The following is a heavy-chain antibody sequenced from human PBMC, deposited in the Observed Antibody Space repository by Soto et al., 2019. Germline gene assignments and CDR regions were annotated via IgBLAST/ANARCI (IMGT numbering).Heavy chain of an antibody. V-gene: IGHV4-31*03. J-gene: IGHJ4*02. CDR3: ATRTFGSNAFFDT. Sequence: TLSLTCTVSGGSISSGGYYWSWIRQHPGKGLEWIGYIYYSGSTYYNPSLKSRVTISVDTSKNQFSLNLSSVTAADTAVYYCATRTFGSNAFFDTRGQGAMVTVSS. D-gene: IGHD3-10*01. CDR1: GGSISSGGYY. CDR2: IYYSGST.